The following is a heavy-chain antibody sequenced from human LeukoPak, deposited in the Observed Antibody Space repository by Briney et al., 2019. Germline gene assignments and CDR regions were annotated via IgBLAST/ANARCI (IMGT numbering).Heavy chain of an antibody. CDR2: IHPGRGDT. Sequence: ASVKVSCKALGYTFTDHYFHWLRQAPGQGIEWMGWIHPGRGDTNIAQKFQGRVSLTRDMSISTAYMELSRLTSDDAAVYYCARDHNWGPDYWGQGTLVSVSS. J-gene: IGHJ4*02. CDR1: GYTFTDHY. CDR3: ARDHNWGPDY. D-gene: IGHD7-27*01. V-gene: IGHV1-2*02.